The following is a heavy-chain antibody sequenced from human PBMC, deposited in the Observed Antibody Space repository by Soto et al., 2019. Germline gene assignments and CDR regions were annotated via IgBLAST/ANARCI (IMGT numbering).Heavy chain of an antibody. CDR1: GGTFSSYA. CDR2: IIPIFGTA. D-gene: IGHD1-1*01. Sequence: ASVKVSCKASGGTFSSYAISWVRQAPGQGLEWMGGIIPIFGTANYAQKFQGRVTITADESTSTAYMELSSLRSEDTAVYYCARRDGWNVDYNWFDPWGQGTLVTVSS. CDR3: ARRDGWNVDYNWFDP. V-gene: IGHV1-69*13. J-gene: IGHJ5*02.